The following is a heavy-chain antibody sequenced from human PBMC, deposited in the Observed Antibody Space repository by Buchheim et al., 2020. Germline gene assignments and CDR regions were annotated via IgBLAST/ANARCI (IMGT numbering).Heavy chain of an antibody. CDR3: ARGFKVVTMIVVVTVGEYGMDV. CDR2: MNPNSGNT. V-gene: IGHV1-8*01. Sequence: QVQLVQSGAEVKKPGASVKVSCKASGYTFTSYDINWVRQATGQGLEWMGWMNPNSGNTGYAQKFQGRVTMTRSTSISTAYMELSSLRSEGTAVYYCARGFKVVTMIVVVTVGEYGMDVWGQGTT. D-gene: IGHD3-22*01. CDR1: GYTFTSYD. J-gene: IGHJ6*02.